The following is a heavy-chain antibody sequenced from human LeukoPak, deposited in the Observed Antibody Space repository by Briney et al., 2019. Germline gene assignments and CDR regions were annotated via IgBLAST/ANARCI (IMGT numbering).Heavy chain of an antibody. CDR3: ARESIKQWLI. CDR1: GGSMNKYY. Sequence: SETLSLTCTVSGGSMNKYYWNWIRQPPGKGLEWIGYIYYSGTTNYNPSLNSRVTISVDTSKNEFSLKLSSVSAADTARYYCARESIKQWLIWGQGTLVTVSS. J-gene: IGHJ1*01. D-gene: IGHD6-19*01. V-gene: IGHV4-59*12. CDR2: IYYSGTT.